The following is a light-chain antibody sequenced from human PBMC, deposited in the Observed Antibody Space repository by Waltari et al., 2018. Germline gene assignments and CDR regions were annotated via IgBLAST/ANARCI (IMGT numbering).Light chain of an antibody. CDR1: GSCV. V-gene: IGLV2-23*01. CDR2: DDI. J-gene: IGLJ2*01. CDR3: SSFVGGTTYLL. Sequence: QSALTQPASVSGSPGRSINISCIGGGSCVSWYQQHPGKAPKRMIYDDIRRPSGVSNRFSASKSDNTASLTISGLQADDEAVYYCSSFVGGTTYLLIGGGTRLTVL.